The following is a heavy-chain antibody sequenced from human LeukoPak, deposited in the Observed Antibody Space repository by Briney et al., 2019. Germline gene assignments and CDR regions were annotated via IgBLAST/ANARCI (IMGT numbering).Heavy chain of an antibody. CDR1: GFTFSSYG. CDR2: ISYGGSNK. V-gene: IGHV3-30*18. J-gene: IGHJ6*02. CDR3: AKDYLGYRAVADYYYGMDV. Sequence: GGSLRLSCAASGFTFSSYGMHWVRQAPGKGLEWVAVISYGGSNKYYADSVRGRFTISRDNSKNTLYLQMNSLRAEDTAVYYCAKDYLGYRAVADYYYGMDVWGQGTTVTVSS. D-gene: IGHD6-19*01.